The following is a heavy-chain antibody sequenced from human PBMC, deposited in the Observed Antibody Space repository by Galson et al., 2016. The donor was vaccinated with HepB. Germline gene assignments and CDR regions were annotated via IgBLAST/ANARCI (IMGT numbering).Heavy chain of an antibody. V-gene: IGHV3-53*01. CDR1: GCTGSSNY. Sequence: ALILSCAASGCTGSSNYMSWVGQAPGPGPDWGSIIYVDGSTYHADSVKGRFTISRDNSKNAVYLQMNSLRAEDTAVYYCARGGAVSGLDYWGQGTLVTVSS. CDR2: IYVDGST. D-gene: IGHD6-19*01. J-gene: IGHJ4*02. CDR3: ARGGAVSGLDY.